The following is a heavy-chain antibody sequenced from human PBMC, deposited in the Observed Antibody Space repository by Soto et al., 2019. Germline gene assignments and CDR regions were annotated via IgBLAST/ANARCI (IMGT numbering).Heavy chain of an antibody. D-gene: IGHD2-8*01. Sequence: SETLSLTCTVSGGSISSGGYYWSWIRQHPGKGLEWIGYIYYSGSTYYNPSLKSRVTISVDTSKNQFSLKLSSVTAADTAVYYCARGVAPMVYAIRGAWFDPWGQGTLVTVS. V-gene: IGHV4-31*03. CDR2: IYYSGST. CDR1: GGSISSGGYY. CDR3: ARGVAPMVYAIRGAWFDP. J-gene: IGHJ5*02.